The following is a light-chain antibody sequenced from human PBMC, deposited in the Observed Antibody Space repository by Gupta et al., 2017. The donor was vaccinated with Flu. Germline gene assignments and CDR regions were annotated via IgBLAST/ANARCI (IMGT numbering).Light chain of an antibody. CDR1: QSRLHSDGNNY. CDR2: LGC. CDR3: RQWLQTPRS. Sequence: VTPAEPASIYFSGSQSRLHSDGNNYFSWYCERPRQTAQLLMFLGCQRRSGVPDKLNGSGSGTYFTLKISRVEAEDHGIFYCRQWLQTPRSFGLGTKVEVK. J-gene: IGKJ1*01. V-gene: IGKV2-28*01.